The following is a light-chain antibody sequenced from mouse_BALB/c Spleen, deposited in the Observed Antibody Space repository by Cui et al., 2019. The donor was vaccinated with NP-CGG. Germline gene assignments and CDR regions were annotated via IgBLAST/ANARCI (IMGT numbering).Light chain of an antibody. CDR2: GTN. J-gene: IGLJ1*01. CDR3: ALWYSNHWV. V-gene: IGLV1*01. Sequence: QAVVTQEPALTTSPGETVTLTYRSSIEAVTTSNYANWVQEKPDHLFTGLIGGTNNRTPGVPARFSGSLIGDKAALTITGAQTEDEAIYFCALWYSNHWVFGGGTKLTVL. CDR1: IEAVTTSNY.